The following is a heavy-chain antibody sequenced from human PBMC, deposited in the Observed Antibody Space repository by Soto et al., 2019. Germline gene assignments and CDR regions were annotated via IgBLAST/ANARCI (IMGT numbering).Heavy chain of an antibody. D-gene: IGHD3-22*01. V-gene: IGHV4-30-4*01. CDR2: IYYTGNN. CDR3: AREPKQNHDSSPWNGGFDS. Sequence: QVHLQESGPGLVKPSQTLSLSCTVSGDSISSPHYYWTWIRQPPGKGLEWVGYIYYTGNNFYNPALKSRVAMSVDPSTNQFSLKLASVTDADTAVYFCAREPKQNHDSSPWNGGFDSWGPGTLVTVSS. CDR1: GDSISSPHYY. J-gene: IGHJ4*02.